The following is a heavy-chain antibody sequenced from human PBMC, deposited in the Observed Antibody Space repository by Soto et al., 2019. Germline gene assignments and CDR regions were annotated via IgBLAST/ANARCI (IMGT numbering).Heavy chain of an antibody. J-gene: IGHJ4*02. V-gene: IGHV2-5*02. CDR3: AHRLGGSSWNDGFFDF. CDR2: IYWDDAK. D-gene: IGHD1-1*01. Sequence: QITLKESGPTLVEPTEALALTCSFSGFSLTKSPVGVGWFRQPPGKALEWLAVIYWDDAKRYNPSLKARITMTKDTFRNQVALTLTDMEPEDTATYFCAHRLGGSSWNDGFFDFWGQGLPVTVS. CDR1: GFSLTKSPVG.